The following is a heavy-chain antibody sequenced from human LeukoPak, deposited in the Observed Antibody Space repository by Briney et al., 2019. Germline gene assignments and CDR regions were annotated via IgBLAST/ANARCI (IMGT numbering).Heavy chain of an antibody. D-gene: IGHD6-13*01. Sequence: GGSLRLSCAASGFTFSSYSMNWVRQAPGKGLEWVSYISSSSSTIYYADSVKGRFTISRDNAKNSLYLQMNSLRAEDTAVYYCARGRGAAAGYFDYWGQGTLVTVSS. CDR1: GFTFSSYS. J-gene: IGHJ4*02. V-gene: IGHV3-48*04. CDR3: ARGRGAAAGYFDY. CDR2: ISSSSSTI.